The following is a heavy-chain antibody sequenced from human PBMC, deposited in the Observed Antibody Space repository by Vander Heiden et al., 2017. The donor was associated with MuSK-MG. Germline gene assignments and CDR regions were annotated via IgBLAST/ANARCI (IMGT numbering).Heavy chain of an antibody. CDR1: GFPFSSYG. CDR2: IWYDGSNK. D-gene: IGHD6-25*01. CDR3: ARGMQRGLVLDAFDI. V-gene: IGHV3-33*01. J-gene: IGHJ3*02. Sequence: QVQLVESGGGVVQPGRSLRLSCAASGFPFSSYGMHWVRQAPGKGLEWVAVIWYDGSNKYYADSGKCRFTISRDNSKNTRYLLMNRLSAEDTAVYYCARGMQRGLVLDAFDIWGQGTLGNVAS.